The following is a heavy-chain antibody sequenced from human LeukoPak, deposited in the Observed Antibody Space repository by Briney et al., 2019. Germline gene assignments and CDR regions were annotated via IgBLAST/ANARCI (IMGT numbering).Heavy chain of an antibody. CDR3: AVAGYGRRFDY. CDR1: GGSFSGYY. CDR2: INHSGST. D-gene: IGHD5-18*01. V-gene: IGHV4-34*01. Sequence: KPSETLSLTCAVYGGSFSGYYWNWIRHPPGEGLEWIGEINHSGSTNYNPSLKSRVTISVDTSKNQFSLKLRFVTAADTAVYYCAVAGYGRRFDYWGQGTLVTVSS. J-gene: IGHJ4*02.